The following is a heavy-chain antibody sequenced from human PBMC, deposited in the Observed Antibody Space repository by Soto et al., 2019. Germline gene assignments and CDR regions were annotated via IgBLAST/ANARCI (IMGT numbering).Heavy chain of an antibody. D-gene: IGHD2-15*01. CDR3: ARDPLRMLRAYYYMDV. CDR2: ICYYGSNK. CDR1: GFTFSSYG. V-gene: IGHV3-33*01. Sequence: PGGSLRLSCAASGFTFSSYGMHWVRQAPGKVLDLVVVICYYGSNKYYADSVKGRFTISRDNSKNTLYLQMNSLRAEDTALYYCARDPLRMLRAYYYMDVWGKGTTVTVSS. J-gene: IGHJ6*03.